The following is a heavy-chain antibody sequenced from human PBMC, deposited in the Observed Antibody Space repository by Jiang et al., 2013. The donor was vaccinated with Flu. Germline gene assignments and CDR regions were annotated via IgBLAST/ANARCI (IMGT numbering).Heavy chain of an antibody. CDR1: GFSLSTSGMC. Sequence: KPTQTLTLTCTFPGFSLSTSGMCVSWIRQPPGKALEWLALIDWDDDKYYSTSLKTRLTISKDTSKNQVVLTMTNMDPVDTATYYCARIQRGYYDFWSGYLGMDVWGQGTTVTVSS. D-gene: IGHD3-3*01. J-gene: IGHJ6*02. CDR3: ARIQRGYYDFWSGYLGMDV. CDR2: IDWDDDK. V-gene: IGHV2-70*01.